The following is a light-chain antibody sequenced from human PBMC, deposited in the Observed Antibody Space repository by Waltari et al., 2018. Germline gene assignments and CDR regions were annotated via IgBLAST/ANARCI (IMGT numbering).Light chain of an antibody. V-gene: IGLV2-14*01. J-gene: IGLJ2*01. CDR3: SSYTSSSTFVV. Sequence: QSALTQPASVSGSPGQSITISCTGTSSDVGGYNYVSWYQQHPGKAPKLMIYEVSNRPSGVSNRFPGSKSGTTASLTISGVQAEDEADYYCSSYTSSSTFVVFGGGTKLTVL. CDR1: SSDVGGYNY. CDR2: EVS.